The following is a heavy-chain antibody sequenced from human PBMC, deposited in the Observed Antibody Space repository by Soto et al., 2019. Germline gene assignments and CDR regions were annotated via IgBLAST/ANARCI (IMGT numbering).Heavy chain of an antibody. J-gene: IGHJ4*02. CDR3: ARGAHLGSSWYGFE. V-gene: IGHV1-69*01. D-gene: IGHD6-13*01. CDR1: GGTFTSYA. Sequence: QVQLVQSGAEVKKPGSSVKVSSRASGGTFTSYAISWVRQAPGQGLEWMGGIIPIFGTANYAQKFQGRVTITADESTSTAYMELSSLRSEDTAVYYCARGAHLGSSWYGFEWGQGTLVTVSS. CDR2: IIPIFGTA.